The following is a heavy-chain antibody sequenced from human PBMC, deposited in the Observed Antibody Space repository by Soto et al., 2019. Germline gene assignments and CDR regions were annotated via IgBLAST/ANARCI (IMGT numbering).Heavy chain of an antibody. V-gene: IGHV1-3*01. CDR3: ARAIRGYVT. CDR1: GITFSTYA. Sequence: QVQLVQSGAEVKKPGASVKVSCKASGITFSTYAIHWVRQAPGQRLEWMGWINAGNGNTRYSQKFQGRVTLTRDTSASTAYMDLSSLRSEDTAIYYCARAIRGYVTWGQGTLVTVSS. J-gene: IGHJ5*02. CDR2: INAGNGNT. D-gene: IGHD5-12*01.